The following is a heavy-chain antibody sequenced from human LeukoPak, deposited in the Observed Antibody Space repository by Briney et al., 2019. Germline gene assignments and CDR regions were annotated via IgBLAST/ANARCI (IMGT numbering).Heavy chain of an antibody. Sequence: GASVKVSCKVSGYTFTDYYMHWVQQAPGKGLEWMGLVDPEDGETIYAEKFQGRVTITRNTSISTAYMELSSLRSEDTAVYYCARGENYDFVFDPWGQGTLVTVSS. CDR2: VDPEDGET. D-gene: IGHD3-3*01. V-gene: IGHV1-69-2*01. J-gene: IGHJ5*02. CDR1: GYTFTDYY. CDR3: ARGENYDFVFDP.